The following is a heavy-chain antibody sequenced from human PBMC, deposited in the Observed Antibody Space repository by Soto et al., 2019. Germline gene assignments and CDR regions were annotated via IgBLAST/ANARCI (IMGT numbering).Heavy chain of an antibody. V-gene: IGHV1-46*01. CDR1: GYTFTYYH. Sequence: QVQLVQSGAEMKKPGASVTVSCKASGYTFTYYHIHWVRQAPGQGLEWMGIINPNGGDTTYAQKFQGRVTMTRDTSTTTVYMEVSSLRSEDTSLYYCARVTYSYGLLFYLDFWGKGTLVTVSS. CDR2: INPNGGDT. CDR3: ARVTYSYGLLFYLDF. J-gene: IGHJ4*02. D-gene: IGHD5-18*01.